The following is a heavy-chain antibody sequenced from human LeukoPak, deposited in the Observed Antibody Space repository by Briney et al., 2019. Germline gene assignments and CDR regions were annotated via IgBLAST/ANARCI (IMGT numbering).Heavy chain of an antibody. CDR1: GYTFTGYY. CDR3: ARAGVVPAAEYHYYYMDV. J-gene: IGHJ6*03. D-gene: IGHD2-2*01. CDR2: ISPNSGDT. Sequence: GASVKVSCKTSGYTFTGYYMHWVRRAPGQGLEWMGWISPNSGDTEYAQKFQGRVTMTRDTSTSTAHMELRRLRSDDTAVYYCARAGVVPAAEYHYYYMDVWGKGTTVTVSS. V-gene: IGHV1-2*02.